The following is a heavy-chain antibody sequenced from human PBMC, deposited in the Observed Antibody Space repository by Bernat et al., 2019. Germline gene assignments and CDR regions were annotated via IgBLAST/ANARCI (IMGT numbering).Heavy chain of an antibody. Sequence: QVQLEESVGGVVQPGRSLRLSCAASGFTFSSYGIHWVRQAPGKGLEWVAVVSYDGVIEYYADSVKGRFTISRDNSKNTLYLQMNSLRGEDTAVYYCAKDGGGVAVAGFSDYWGQGTLVTVSS. D-gene: IGHD6-19*01. CDR3: AKDGGGVAVAGFSDY. CDR1: GFTFSSYG. CDR2: VSYDGVIE. V-gene: IGHV3-30*18. J-gene: IGHJ4*02.